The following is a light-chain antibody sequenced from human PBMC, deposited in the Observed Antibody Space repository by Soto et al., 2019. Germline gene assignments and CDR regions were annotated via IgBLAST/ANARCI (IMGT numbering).Light chain of an antibody. CDR3: QSYDRSLSGVV. V-gene: IGLV1-40*01. Sequence: QPVLTQPPSVSGAPGQRVTIACTGSSSNIGASYDVHWYQQVPGTAPKLLIYGNTNRPSGVPDRFSGSKSGTSASLAITGLQAEDEADYYCQSYDRSLSGVVFGGGTKLTVL. J-gene: IGLJ3*02. CDR2: GNT. CDR1: SSNIGASYD.